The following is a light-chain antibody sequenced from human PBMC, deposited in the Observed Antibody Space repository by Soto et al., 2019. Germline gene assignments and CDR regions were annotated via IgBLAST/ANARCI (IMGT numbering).Light chain of an antibody. Sequence: DIQMTQSPSTLSASVGDRVTITCRASQSISSWLAWYQQKPGKAPKLLIYMAYSLESGVPSRFSGSGSGTDVTLTISSLQPDDFETYDCQQYNSYSFMSIFGQGTKLEIK. CDR1: QSISSW. CDR2: MAY. V-gene: IGKV1-5*03. CDR3: QQYNSYSFMSI. J-gene: IGKJ2*01.